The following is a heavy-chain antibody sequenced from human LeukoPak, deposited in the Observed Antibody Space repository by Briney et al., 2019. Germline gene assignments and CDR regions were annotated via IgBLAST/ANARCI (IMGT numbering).Heavy chain of an antibody. Sequence: GGSLRLSCAASGFTFSDYYISWIRQAPGKGLEWISYISSSGRTVDQADSVKGRFTISRDNAKDSLYLQMDSLRAEDTAMFYCARIYCGAGGCYYDYWGQGTLVTVSS. CDR2: ISSSGRTV. J-gene: IGHJ4*02. D-gene: IGHD2-15*01. CDR3: ARIYCGAGGCYYDY. V-gene: IGHV3-11*04. CDR1: GFTFSDYY.